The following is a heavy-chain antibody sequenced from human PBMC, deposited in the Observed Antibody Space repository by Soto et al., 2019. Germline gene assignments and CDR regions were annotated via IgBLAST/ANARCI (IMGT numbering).Heavy chain of an antibody. D-gene: IGHD6-13*01. CDR3: ASSSWYSNAEPYYYYGMDV. CDR2: IIPIFGTA. CDR1: GGTFSSYA. V-gene: IGHV1-69*13. Sequence: SVKVSCKASGGTFSSYAISWVRQAPGQGLEWMGGIIPIFGTANYAQKFQGRVTITADESTSTAYMELSSLRSEDTAVYYCASSSWYSNAEPYYYYGMDVWGQGTTVTVSS. J-gene: IGHJ6*02.